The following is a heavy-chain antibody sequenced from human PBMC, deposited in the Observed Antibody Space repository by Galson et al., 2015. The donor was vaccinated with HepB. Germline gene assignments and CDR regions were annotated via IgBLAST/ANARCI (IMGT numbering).Heavy chain of an antibody. CDR2: IIPILGIA. Sequence: SVKVSCKASGGTFSSYAISWVRQAPGQGLEWMGRIIPILGIANYAQKFQGRVTITADKSTSTAYMELSSLRSEDTAVYYCARDSFSAYVLPIWGQGTMVTVSS. D-gene: IGHD5-12*01. V-gene: IGHV1-69*04. J-gene: IGHJ3*02. CDR3: ARDSFSAYVLPI. CDR1: GGTFSSYA.